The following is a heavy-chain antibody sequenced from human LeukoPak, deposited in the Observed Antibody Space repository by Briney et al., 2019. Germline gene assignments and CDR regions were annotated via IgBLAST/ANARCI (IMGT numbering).Heavy chain of an antibody. CDR3: ALRSSSWEVYYYYYMDV. J-gene: IGHJ6*03. V-gene: IGHV1-69*13. Sequence: ASVKVSCKASGGTFSGYAISWVRQAPGQGLEWMGGIIPIFGTANYAQKFQGRVTITADESTSTAYMELSSLRSEDTAVYYCALRSSSWEVYYYYYMDVWGKGTTVTVSS. D-gene: IGHD6-13*01. CDR1: GGTFSGYA. CDR2: IIPIFGTA.